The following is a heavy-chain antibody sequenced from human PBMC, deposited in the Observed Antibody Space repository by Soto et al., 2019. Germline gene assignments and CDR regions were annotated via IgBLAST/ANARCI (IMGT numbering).Heavy chain of an antibody. J-gene: IGHJ4*02. CDR1: GFTFSSYG. CDR2: ISYDGSNK. V-gene: IGHV3-30*18. Sequence: QVQLVESGGGVVQPGRSLRLSCAASGFTFSSYGMHWVRQAPGKGLEWVAVISYDGSNKYYADSVKGRFTISRDNSKNTLYLQMNSLRAEDTAVYYCAKDRTPGWDFWRKDYFDYWGQGTLVTVSS. CDR3: AKDRTPGWDFWRKDYFDY. D-gene: IGHD3-3*01.